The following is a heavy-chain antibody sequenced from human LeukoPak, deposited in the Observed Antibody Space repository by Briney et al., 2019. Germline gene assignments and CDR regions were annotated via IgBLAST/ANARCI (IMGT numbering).Heavy chain of an antibody. CDR2: ISSGSDYT. V-gene: IGHV3-11*05. Sequence: GGSLRLSCAASGFTFSDYYMNWIRHAPGKGLEWISYISSGSDYTNYADSVKGRFTVSRDDAKNSLYLQMNSLRAEDTAVYYCARGFGQLAGYWGQGTLVTVSS. CDR3: ARGFGQLAGY. J-gene: IGHJ4*02. D-gene: IGHD2-2*01. CDR1: GFTFSDYY.